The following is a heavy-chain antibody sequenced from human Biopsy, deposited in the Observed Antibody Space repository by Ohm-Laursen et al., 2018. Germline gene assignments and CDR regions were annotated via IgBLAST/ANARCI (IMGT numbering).Heavy chain of an antibody. CDR3: AKWAGHDYGRNPANDPFDM. CDR1: GFTFGHYA. D-gene: IGHD4-23*01. Sequence: SLRLSCTASGFTFGHYAMHWVRQAPGKGLEWISLIWYDGTNEDYADSVKGRFTISRDNSKNTLHLQMNSLRAEDTAVYYCAKWAGHDYGRNPANDPFDMWGQGTVVTVSS. CDR2: IWYDGTNE. V-gene: IGHV3-33*06. J-gene: IGHJ3*02.